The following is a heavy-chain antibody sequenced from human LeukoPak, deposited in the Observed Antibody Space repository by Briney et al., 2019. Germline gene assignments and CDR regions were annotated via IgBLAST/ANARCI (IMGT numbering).Heavy chain of an antibody. V-gene: IGHV1-18*01. Sequence: GASVKVSCKASGYTFTSYGISRVRQAPGQGLEWMGWISAYNGNTNYAQKLQGRVTMTTDTSTSTAHMELRSLRSDDTAVYYCAREVPPLTHYYDSSGFDPWGQGTLVTVSS. D-gene: IGHD3-22*01. CDR3: AREVPPLTHYYDSSGFDP. CDR1: GYTFTSYG. J-gene: IGHJ5*02. CDR2: ISAYNGNT.